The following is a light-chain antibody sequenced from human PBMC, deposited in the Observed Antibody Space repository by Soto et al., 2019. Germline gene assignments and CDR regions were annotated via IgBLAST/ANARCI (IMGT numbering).Light chain of an antibody. J-gene: IGKJ1*01. CDR1: QSMNNNY. Sequence: EILLTQSPGTLSLFPGERATLSCSASQSMNNNYLAWYQQKRGQAPRLLIYGAYSRATGIPDRFSGSWSGKDFSLAINSLEPEDFAVYYCQQYGGLPRTFGQGTKVEIK. CDR3: QQYGGLPRT. V-gene: IGKV3-20*01. CDR2: GAY.